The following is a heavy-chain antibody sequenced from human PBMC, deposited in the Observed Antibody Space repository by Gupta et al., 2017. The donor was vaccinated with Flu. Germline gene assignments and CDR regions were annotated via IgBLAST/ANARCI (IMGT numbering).Heavy chain of an antibody. J-gene: IGHJ4*02. Sequence: QVQLVESGGGLVKPGGSLKLSCSASGFNFNDFYMTWVRQSAGKGLEWLSYSSHRGDYTFYADSVRGRFTISRDNTKNSLYLRMNSLGVEDSAIYYCARDLAGAGYWGQGTRVTVSS. CDR1: GFNFNDFY. CDR3: ARDLAGAGY. D-gene: IGHD6-13*01. V-gene: IGHV3-11*05. CDR2: SSHRGDYT.